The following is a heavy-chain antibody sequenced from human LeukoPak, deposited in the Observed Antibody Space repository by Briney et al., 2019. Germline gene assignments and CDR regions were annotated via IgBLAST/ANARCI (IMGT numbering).Heavy chain of an antibody. CDR3: ARENYGESVNFDY. D-gene: IGHD4-17*01. CDR1: GYTFTSYD. V-gene: IGHV1-2*02. J-gene: IGHJ4*02. Sequence: GASVKVSCKASGYTFTSYDINWVRQATGQGLEWMGWINPNSGGTNYAQKFQGRVTMTRDTSISTAYMELSRLRSDDTAVYYCARENYGESVNFDYWGQGTLVTVSS. CDR2: INPNSGGT.